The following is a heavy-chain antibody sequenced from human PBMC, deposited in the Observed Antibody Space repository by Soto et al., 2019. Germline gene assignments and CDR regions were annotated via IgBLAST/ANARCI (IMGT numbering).Heavy chain of an antibody. D-gene: IGHD3-22*01. CDR1: GYTFTSYG. Sequence: ASVKVSCKASGYTFTSYGISWVRQAPGQGLEWMGWISAYNGNTNYAQKLQGRVTMTTDKSTSTAYMELRSLRSDDTAVYYCALYYYDSSGYTEYYYYGMDVWGQGTTVTVSS. J-gene: IGHJ6*02. CDR2: ISAYNGNT. CDR3: ALYYYDSSGYTEYYYYGMDV. V-gene: IGHV1-18*01.